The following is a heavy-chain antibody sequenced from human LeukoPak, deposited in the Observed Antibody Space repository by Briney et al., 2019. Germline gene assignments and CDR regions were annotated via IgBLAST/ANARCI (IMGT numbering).Heavy chain of an antibody. Sequence: GGSLRLSCAASGFTFSSYGMHWVRQAPGKGLEWVAVISYDGSNKHYADSVKGRFTISRDNSKNTLYLQMNSLRAEDTAVYYCANSLGSRDGYNYYFDYWGQGTLVTVSS. CDR1: GFTFSSYG. V-gene: IGHV3-30*18. CDR3: ANSLGSRDGYNYYFDY. D-gene: IGHD5-24*01. CDR2: ISYDGSNK. J-gene: IGHJ4*02.